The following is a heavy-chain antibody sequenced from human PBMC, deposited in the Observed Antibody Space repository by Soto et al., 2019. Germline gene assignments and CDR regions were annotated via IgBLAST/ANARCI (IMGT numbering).Heavy chain of an antibody. CDR2: IYYSGST. CDR1: GASISTYY. D-gene: IGHD6-13*01. V-gene: IGHV4-59*01. Sequence: SETLSLTCTVSGASISTYYWSWIRQPPGKGLEWIGSIYYSGSTDYNPSLKSRVTISIDTSKNQFSLKLSSVTAADTAVYYCARDRGGGIEPFDVWGQGARVTVSS. CDR3: ARDRGGGIEPFDV. J-gene: IGHJ4*02.